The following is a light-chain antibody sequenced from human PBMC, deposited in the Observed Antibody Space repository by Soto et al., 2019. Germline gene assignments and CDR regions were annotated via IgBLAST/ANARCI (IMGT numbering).Light chain of an antibody. CDR1: SSDVGSYNS. J-gene: IGLJ1*01. CDR3: CSSKGAYTPYV. V-gene: IGLV2-11*01. CDR2: DVN. Sequence: QSALTQPRSVSGSPGQSVTISCTGTSSDVGSYNSVSWYQQHPGKAPQLMIYDVNKRPSGVSDRFSGSKSGNTASLTISGLQAEDEDDYYYCSSKGAYTPYVFGTGTKLTVL.